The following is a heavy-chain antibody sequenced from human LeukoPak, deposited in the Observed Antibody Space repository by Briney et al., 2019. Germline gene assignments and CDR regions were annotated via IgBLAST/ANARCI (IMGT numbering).Heavy chain of an antibody. V-gene: IGHV4-59*08. CDR3: ASLDGSGSYFTLDY. D-gene: IGHD3-10*01. CDR1: GGSISSYY. Sequence: SETLSLTCTVSGGSISSYYWSWIRQPPGKGLEWIGYIYYSGSTNYNPSLKSRVTISVDTSKNQFSLKLSSVTAADTAVYYCASLDGSGSYFTLDYWGQGTVVTVSS. CDR2: IYYSGST. J-gene: IGHJ4*03.